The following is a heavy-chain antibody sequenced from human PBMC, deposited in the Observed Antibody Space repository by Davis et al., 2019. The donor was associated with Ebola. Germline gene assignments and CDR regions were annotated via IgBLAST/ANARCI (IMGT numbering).Heavy chain of an antibody. D-gene: IGHD6-13*01. CDR2: IYPGDSNT. V-gene: IGHV5-51*01. CDR3: ARQGIAAAGGDYYYMDV. CDR1: GYSCTSYW. J-gene: IGHJ6*03. Sequence: KVSCKGSGYSCTSYWIGWVRQLPGKGLEWIGIIYPGDSNTRYSPSFQGQVTISADKSISTAYLQWSSLKASDTAMYYCARQGIAAAGGDYYYMDVWGKGTTVTVSS.